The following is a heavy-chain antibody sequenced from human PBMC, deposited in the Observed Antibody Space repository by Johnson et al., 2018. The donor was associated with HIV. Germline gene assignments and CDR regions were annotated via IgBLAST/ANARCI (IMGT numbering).Heavy chain of an antibody. Sequence: QVQLVESGGDLVKPGGSLRLSCGASEFILSDYYISWVRQAPEKGLEWISYISRSGGSIFYADSVKGRFTISRDNAKNSLYLQMNSLRAEDTAVYYCARSRGLHPGAFDTWGQGTMVTVSS. CDR3: ARSRGLHPGAFDT. V-gene: IGHV3-11*04. CDR2: ISRSGGSI. J-gene: IGHJ3*02. CDR1: EFILSDYY. D-gene: IGHD5-24*01.